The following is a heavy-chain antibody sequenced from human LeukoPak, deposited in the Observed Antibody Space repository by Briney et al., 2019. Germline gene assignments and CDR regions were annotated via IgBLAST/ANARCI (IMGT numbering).Heavy chain of an antibody. Sequence: SETLSLTCAVYGGSFSGYYWSWIRQPPGKGLEWIGEINHSGSTNYNPSLKSRVTISVDTSKNQFSLKLSSVTAADTAVYYCARGGDYRFDPWGQGTLVTVSS. CDR2: INHSGST. D-gene: IGHD4-17*01. J-gene: IGHJ5*02. CDR3: ARGGDYRFDP. V-gene: IGHV4-34*01. CDR1: GGSFSGYY.